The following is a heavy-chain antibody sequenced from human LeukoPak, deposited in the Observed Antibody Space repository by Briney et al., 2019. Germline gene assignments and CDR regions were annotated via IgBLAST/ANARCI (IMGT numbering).Heavy chain of an antibody. CDR3: ARALYSYDSSGPSSSGYYFDY. CDR2: ISSSSTK. Sequence: GGSLRLSCVASGFTFSSYSMNWVRQAPGKGLEWVSYISSSSTKYYADSVQGRFTISRDNAKNSLYLQMNSLRAEDTAVYYCARALYSYDSSGPSSSGYYFDYWGQGTLVIVSS. V-gene: IGHV3-48*04. CDR1: GFTFSSYS. D-gene: IGHD3-22*01. J-gene: IGHJ4*02.